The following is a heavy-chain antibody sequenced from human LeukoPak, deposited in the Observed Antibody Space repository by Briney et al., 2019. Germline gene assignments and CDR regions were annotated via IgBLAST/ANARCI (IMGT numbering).Heavy chain of an antibody. J-gene: IGHJ4*02. V-gene: IGHV3-30*04. CDR2: ISYDGSNK. D-gene: IGHD3-22*01. Sequence: PGGSLRLSCAASGSTFSSYAMHWVRQAPGKGLEWVAVISYDGSNKYYADSVKGRFTISRDNSKNTLYLQMNSLRAEDTAVYYCASLPYYYDSSGYYPIDYWGQGTLVTVSS. CDR3: ASLPYYYDSSGYYPIDY. CDR1: GSTFSSYA.